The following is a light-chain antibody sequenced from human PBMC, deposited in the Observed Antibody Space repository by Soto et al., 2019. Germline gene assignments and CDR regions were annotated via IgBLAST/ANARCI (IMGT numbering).Light chain of an antibody. J-gene: IGLJ2*01. CDR3: QSYDSSLSVVV. CDR1: SSNIGAGYD. CDR2: GDT. V-gene: IGLV1-40*01. Sequence: QSVLTQPPSVSGAPGQRVIISCTGSSSNIGAGYDVKWYQQHPGTAPKLLISGDTNRPSGVPDRFSGSKSGTSASLAITGLQTEDEADYYCQSYDSSLSVVVFGGGTKLTVL.